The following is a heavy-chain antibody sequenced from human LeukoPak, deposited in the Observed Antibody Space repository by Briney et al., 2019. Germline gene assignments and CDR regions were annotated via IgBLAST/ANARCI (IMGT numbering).Heavy chain of an antibody. J-gene: IGHJ4*02. D-gene: IGHD6-25*01. CDR1: GYTFNTYG. CDR3: ARDGGGSGLDY. CDR2: ISAYNGNT. V-gene: IGHV1-18*01. Sequence: ASVKVSCKASGYTFNTYGITWVRQAPGQGLEWMGWISAYNGNTNYAQNLQGRVTMTTDTSTSTAYMELRSLRSADTAVYYCARDGGGSGLDYWGQGTLVTVSS.